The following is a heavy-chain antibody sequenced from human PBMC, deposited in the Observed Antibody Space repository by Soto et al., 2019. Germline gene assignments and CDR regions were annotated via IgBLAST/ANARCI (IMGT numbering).Heavy chain of an antibody. V-gene: IGHV5-51*01. CDR2: IDLSNSGT. D-gene: IGHD6-19*01. J-gene: IGHJ4*02. CDR3: ARRTPTSGWRHYFDY. Sequence: GESLKISCKGFGYSFSNHWIGWVRQMPGKGLEWMGIIDLSNSGTRYSPSFQGQVAISADKSISTVYLQWSSLKASDTAMYYCARRTPTSGWRHYFDYWGQGTLVTVSS. CDR1: GYSFSNHW.